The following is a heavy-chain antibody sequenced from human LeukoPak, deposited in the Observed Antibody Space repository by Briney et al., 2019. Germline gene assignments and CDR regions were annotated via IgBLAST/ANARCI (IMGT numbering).Heavy chain of an antibody. Sequence: PGGSLRLSCAASGFTFSSYAMSWVRQAPGKGLEWVSAISGSGGSTYYADSVKGRFTISRDNSKNTLYLQMDSLRAEDTAVYYCAKDLEVAGAFDIWGQGTMVTVSS. CDR3: AKDLEVAGAFDI. D-gene: IGHD6-19*01. V-gene: IGHV3-23*01. CDR1: GFTFSSYA. J-gene: IGHJ3*02. CDR2: ISGSGGST.